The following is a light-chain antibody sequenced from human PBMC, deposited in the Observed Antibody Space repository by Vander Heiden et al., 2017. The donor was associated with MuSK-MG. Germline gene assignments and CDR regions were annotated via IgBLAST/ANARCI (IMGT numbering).Light chain of an antibody. CDR2: DAS. Sequence: DIVLPQSPATLSLSPGARATLSCRTSQSISSYLAWYQQKAGQAPRLLIYDASNRATGIPARFSGSGSGTDFTLTISSLEPEDFAVYYCQQRSNWPLTFGGGTKVEIK. J-gene: IGKJ4*01. CDR1: QSISSY. CDR3: QQRSNWPLT. V-gene: IGKV3-11*01.